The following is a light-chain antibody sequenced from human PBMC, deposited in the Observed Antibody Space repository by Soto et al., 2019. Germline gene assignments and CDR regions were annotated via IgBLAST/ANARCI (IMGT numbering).Light chain of an antibody. CDR1: QSVGRN. J-gene: IGKJ4*01. CDR2: GAY. Sequence: EIVMTQSPATLSVSPGERATLSCRASQSVGRNLAWYQQKPGQAPRLLIYGAYTRATGIPARFSGSGSGTEFTLTISSLQSEDFAIYSCQQYNHWPPLTFGGGTKVEIK. CDR3: QQYNHWPPLT. V-gene: IGKV3-15*01.